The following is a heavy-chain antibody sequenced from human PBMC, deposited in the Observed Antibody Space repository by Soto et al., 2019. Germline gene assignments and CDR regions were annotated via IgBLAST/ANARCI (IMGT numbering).Heavy chain of an antibody. V-gene: IGHV4-31*03. Sequence: SETLSLTCNVSGGSISSGGYYWSWIRQHPGKGLEWIGYIYYSGSTYYNPSLKSRVTISVDTSKNQSSLKLSSVTAADTAVYYCARDRWLSHYFDYWGQGTLVTVSS. CDR3: ARDRWLSHYFDY. J-gene: IGHJ4*02. CDR1: GGSISSGGYY. D-gene: IGHD3-22*01. CDR2: IYYSGST.